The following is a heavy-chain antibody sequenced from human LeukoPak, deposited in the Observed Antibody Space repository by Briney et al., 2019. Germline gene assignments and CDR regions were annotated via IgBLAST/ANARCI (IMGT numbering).Heavy chain of an antibody. V-gene: IGHV3-23*01. J-gene: IGHJ4*02. CDR1: GFTFSSYA. CDR3: AKVQNYYGSGSPDY. CDR2: ISGSGGST. D-gene: IGHD3-10*01. Sequence: RGSLRLSCAASGFTFSSYALSWVRQAPGKGLEWVSAISGSGGSTYYADSVKGRFTISRDNSKNTLYLQMNSLRAEDTAVYYCAKVQNYYGSGSPDYWGQGTLVTVSS.